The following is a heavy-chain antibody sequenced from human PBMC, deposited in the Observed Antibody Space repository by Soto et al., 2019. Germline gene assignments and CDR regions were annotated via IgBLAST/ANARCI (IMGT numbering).Heavy chain of an antibody. Sequence: SETLSLTCTVSGVSVSSSNHYWSWVRQPPGKGLEWIGYVYYSGSTNSNPSLKSRVTLSLDTSRSQFSLKLNSVTAADTAVYYCVHLSGSLYHYYGLDVWGQGTTVTVSS. CDR3: VHLSGSLYHYYGLDV. V-gene: IGHV4-61*01. CDR1: GVSVSSSNHY. J-gene: IGHJ6*02. D-gene: IGHD1-26*01. CDR2: VYYSGST.